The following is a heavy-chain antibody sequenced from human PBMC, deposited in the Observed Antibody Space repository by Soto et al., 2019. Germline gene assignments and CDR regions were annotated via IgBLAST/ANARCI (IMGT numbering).Heavy chain of an antibody. CDR3: ATWTLPLSWNWLQNAAGKFDY. Sequence: QVHLVESGGGVVRPGTSLRVSCSASEFSFSNYAVHWVRQAPGEGLEWVALISSGGNNKYYPESVRGRFTISRDHSNNTVYLQMHSLRVDDTAVYYCATWTLPLSWNWLQNAAGKFDYWGQGTLVTVSS. D-gene: IGHD5-12*01. CDR1: EFSFSNYA. CDR2: ISSGGNNK. J-gene: IGHJ4*02. V-gene: IGHV3-30-3*01.